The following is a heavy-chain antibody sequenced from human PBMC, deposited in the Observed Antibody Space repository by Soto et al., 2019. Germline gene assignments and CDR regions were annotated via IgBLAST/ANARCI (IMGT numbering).Heavy chain of an antibody. CDR3: AKGDSSSWYYFDY. CDR1: RFYIAYYA. CDR2: ISWNSGSI. J-gene: IGHJ4*02. V-gene: IGHV3-9*01. D-gene: IGHD6-13*01. Sequence: LXLSFAAGRFYIAYYAIHWKRQAPGKGLEWVSGISWNSGSICYADSVKGRFTISRDNAKNSLYLQMNSLRAEDTALYSCAKGDSSSWYYFDYWPQVTPVPVSP.